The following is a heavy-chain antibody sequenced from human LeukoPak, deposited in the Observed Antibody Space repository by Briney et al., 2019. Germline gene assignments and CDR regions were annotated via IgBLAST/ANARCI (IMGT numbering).Heavy chain of an antibody. CDR1: GFRFNTFW. Sequence: GGSLRLSCAASGFRFNTFWMSWVRQAPGKGLEWVSAISGSGGSTYYADSVKGRFTISRDNAKNSLYLQMNSLRAEDTAVYYCARDRGYSGYRSWGQGTLVTVSS. CDR2: ISGSGGST. V-gene: IGHV3-23*01. CDR3: ARDRGYSGYRS. J-gene: IGHJ5*02. D-gene: IGHD5-12*01.